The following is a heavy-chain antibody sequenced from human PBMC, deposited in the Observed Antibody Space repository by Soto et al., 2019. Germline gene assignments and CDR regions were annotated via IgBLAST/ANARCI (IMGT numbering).Heavy chain of an antibody. Sequence: GGSLRLSCAASGFTFSNAWMNWVRQAPGKGLEWVGRIKSKTDGGTTDYAAPVKGRFTISRDDSKNTLYLQMNSLKTEDTAVYYCTADDGDGYPLDYYYYGMDVWGQGTTVTVSS. J-gene: IGHJ6*02. CDR3: TADDGDGYPLDYYYYGMDV. CDR2: IKSKTDGGTT. V-gene: IGHV3-15*07. D-gene: IGHD5-12*01. CDR1: GFTFSNAW.